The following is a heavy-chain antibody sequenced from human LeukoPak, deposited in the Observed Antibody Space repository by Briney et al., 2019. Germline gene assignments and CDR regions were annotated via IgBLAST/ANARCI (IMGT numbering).Heavy chain of an antibody. D-gene: IGHD6-25*01. V-gene: IGHV3-30*03. CDR3: ARGGYSLVY. J-gene: IGHJ4*02. CDR1: GFTFSSYG. Sequence: GRSLRLSCAASGFTFSSYGMHWVRQAPGKGLEWVAVISYDGSNKYYADSVKGRFTISRDNSKNTLYLQMNSLRAEDTAVYYCARGGYSLVYWGQGTLVTVSS. CDR2: ISYDGSNK.